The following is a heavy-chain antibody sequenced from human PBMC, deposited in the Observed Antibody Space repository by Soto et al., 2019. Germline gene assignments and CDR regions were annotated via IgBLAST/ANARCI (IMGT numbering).Heavy chain of an antibody. Sequence: RASVKVSCKASGGTFSSYAISWVRQAPGQGLEWMGGIIPIFGTANYAQKFQGRVTITADKSTSTAYMELSSLRSEDTAVYYCASTRGYYYYYYGMDVWGQGTTVTVSS. CDR2: IIPIFGTA. J-gene: IGHJ6*02. CDR3: ASTRGYYYYYYGMDV. V-gene: IGHV1-69*06. D-gene: IGHD1-1*01. CDR1: GGTFSSYA.